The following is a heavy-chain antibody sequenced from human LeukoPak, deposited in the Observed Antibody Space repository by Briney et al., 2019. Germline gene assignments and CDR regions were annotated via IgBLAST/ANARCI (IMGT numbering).Heavy chain of an antibody. V-gene: IGHV3-21*06. CDR1: GFTFDDYA. Sequence: GGSLRLSCAASGFTFDDYAMHWVRQAPGMGLEWVSSISSSGTFIYYADSVKGRFTISRDNAKNSLFLQMNTLRAEDTAVYYCARAVAPAAIEEAFGFWGQGTLVSVSS. D-gene: IGHD2-2*02. J-gene: IGHJ3*01. CDR3: ARAVAPAAIEEAFGF. CDR2: ISSSGTFI.